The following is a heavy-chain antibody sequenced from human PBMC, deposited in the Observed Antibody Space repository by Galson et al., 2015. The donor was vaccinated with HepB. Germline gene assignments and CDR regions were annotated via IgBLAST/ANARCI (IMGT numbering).Heavy chain of an antibody. J-gene: IGHJ5*02. CDR1: GFTFSSYA. Sequence: SLRLSCAASGFTFSSYAMRWVRQAPGKGLEWVSAISGSGGSTYYADSVKGRYTISRDNSKNTLYLQMNSLRAEDTAVYYCASDSGINWFDPWGHGTLVTVS. CDR2: ISGSGGST. D-gene: IGHD1-26*01. CDR3: ASDSGINWFDP. V-gene: IGHV3-23*01.